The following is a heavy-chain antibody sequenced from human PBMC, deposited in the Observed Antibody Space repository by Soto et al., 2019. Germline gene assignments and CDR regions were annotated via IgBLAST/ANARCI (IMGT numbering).Heavy chain of an antibody. CDR2: IYYSGYT. Sequence: SETLSLTCTVSGGSISSSSYYWGWIRQPPGKGLEWIGSIYYSGYTYYNPSLKSRVTISVDTSKNQFSLKLSSVTAADTAVYYCARVYIVGPGQLYYYGMDVWGQGTTVTVSS. J-gene: IGHJ6*02. V-gene: IGHV4-39*01. CDR3: ARVYIVGPGQLYYYGMDV. CDR1: GGSISSSSYY. D-gene: IGHD2-21*01.